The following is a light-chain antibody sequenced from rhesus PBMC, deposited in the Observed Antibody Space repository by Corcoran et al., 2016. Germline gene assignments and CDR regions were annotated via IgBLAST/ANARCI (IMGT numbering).Light chain of an antibody. CDR2: YVN. CDR1: QDISSY. J-gene: IGKJ4*01. Sequence: DIQMTQSPSSLSASVGDRVTITCRASQDISSYLNWYQQKPGKAPKLLIFYVNRLEGGVPSRFSGSGSGTKFTLTISSLQPEDFATYYCQQYNSLPTFGGGTKGEIK. CDR3: QQYNSLPT. V-gene: IGKV1-32*01.